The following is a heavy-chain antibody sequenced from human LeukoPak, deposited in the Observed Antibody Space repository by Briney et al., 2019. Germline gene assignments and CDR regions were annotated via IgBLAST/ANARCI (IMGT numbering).Heavy chain of an antibody. CDR2: LWSDGIKT. CDR1: GFTFTNYP. V-gene: IGHV3-33*01. J-gene: IGHJ6*02. D-gene: IGHD3-10*01. CDR3: ARDLTIRGINGMDV. Sequence: GRSLRLSCAASGFTFTNYPMHWVRQAPGKGLEWVAVLWSDGIKTDYADSVKGRFTISRDDSKNTLYLQMNSLRAEDTAVYYCARDLTIRGINGMDVWGQGTTVTVSS.